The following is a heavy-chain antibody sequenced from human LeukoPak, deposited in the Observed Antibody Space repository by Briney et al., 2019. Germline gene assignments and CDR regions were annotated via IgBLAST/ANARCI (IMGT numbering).Heavy chain of an antibody. J-gene: IGHJ6*04. CDR1: RFTFSSYE. D-gene: IGHD3-10*02. Sequence: GGSLRLSCAASRFTFSSYEMNWVRQAPGKGLEWVSYISSSGSTIYYTDSVKGRFTISRDNAKNSLYLQMNSLRAEDTAVYYCAELGITMIGGVWGKGTTVTISS. CDR3: AELGITMIGGV. V-gene: IGHV3-48*03. CDR2: ISSSGSTI.